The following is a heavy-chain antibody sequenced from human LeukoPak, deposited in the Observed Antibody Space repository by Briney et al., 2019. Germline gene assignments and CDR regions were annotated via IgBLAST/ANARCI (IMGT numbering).Heavy chain of an antibody. D-gene: IGHD6-6*01. CDR1: GYTFTGYY. J-gene: IGHJ4*02. V-gene: IGHV1-2*02. CDR2: INPNSGGT. CDR3: ARADSNIAARRIGFDY. Sequence: ASVKVSCKASGYTFTGYYMHWVRQAPGQGLEWMGWINPNSGGTNYAQKFQGRVTMTRDTSISTAYMELSRLRSDDTAVYYCARADSNIAARRIGFDYWGQGTLVTVSS.